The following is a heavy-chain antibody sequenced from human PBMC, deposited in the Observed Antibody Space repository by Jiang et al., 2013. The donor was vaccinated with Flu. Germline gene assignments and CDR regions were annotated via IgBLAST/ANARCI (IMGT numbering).Heavy chain of an antibody. J-gene: IGHJ4*02. D-gene: IGHD5-24*01. V-gene: IGHV3-9*01. CDR3: VKDPVRRDGYNLGFDY. CDR2: NSGSI. Sequence: NSGSIGYADSVKGRFTISRDNAKNSLYLQMNSLRPEDTALYHCVKDPVRRDGYNLGFDYWGQGTLVTVSS.